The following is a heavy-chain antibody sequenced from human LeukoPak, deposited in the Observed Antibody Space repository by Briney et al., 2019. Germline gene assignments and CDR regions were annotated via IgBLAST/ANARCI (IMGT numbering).Heavy chain of an antibody. V-gene: IGHV4-34*01. J-gene: IGHJ4*02. CDR3: ARDVGFSSSWYRY. CDR2: INHSGST. Sequence: PSETLSLTCAVYGGSFSGYYWSWIRQPPGKGLEWIGEINHSGSTNYNPSLKSRVTISVDTSKNQFSLKLSPVNAADTAVYYCARDVGFSSSWYRYWGQGTLVTVSS. CDR1: GGSFSGYY. D-gene: IGHD6-13*01.